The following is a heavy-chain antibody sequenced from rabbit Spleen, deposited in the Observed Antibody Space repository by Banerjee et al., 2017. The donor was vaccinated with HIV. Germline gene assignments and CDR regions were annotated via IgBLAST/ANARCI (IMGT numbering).Heavy chain of an antibody. CDR1: GFDFSRYY. CDR3: ARDWVNGQSL. D-gene: IGHD1-1*01. J-gene: IGHJ6*01. V-gene: IGHV1S40*01. Sequence: QELKESGGRLVTPGGSLKLSCKASGFDFSRYYMCWVRQAPGKGLEWIGCIELGSSGFTYFANWAKGRLTISKASSTTVTLQMTSLTAADTATYFCARDWVNGQSLWGPGTLVTVS. CDR2: IELGSSGFT.